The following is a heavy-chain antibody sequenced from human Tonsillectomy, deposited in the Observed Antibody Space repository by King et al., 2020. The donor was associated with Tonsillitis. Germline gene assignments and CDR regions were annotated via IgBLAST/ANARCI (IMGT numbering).Heavy chain of an antibody. Sequence: QLQESGPGLVKPSETLSLTCRVSGGSISSSSYYWGWIRQPPGKGLGWIGNSYYSGSTYYNPSLRSRVSISVDTSKNQFSLKLSSVTAADTAVYYCARLSYYDSSGYKYYFDYWGQGTLVTVSS. CDR1: GGSISSSSYY. J-gene: IGHJ4*02. CDR3: ARLSYYDSSGYKYYFDY. V-gene: IGHV4-39*01. D-gene: IGHD3-22*01. CDR2: SYYSGST.